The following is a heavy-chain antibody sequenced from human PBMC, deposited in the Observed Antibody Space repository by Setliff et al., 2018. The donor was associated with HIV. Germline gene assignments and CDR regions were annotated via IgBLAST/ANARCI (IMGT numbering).Heavy chain of an antibody. CDR2: IDSNDGNR. CDR1: GYSLSTYA. V-gene: IGHV1-18*01. Sequence: ASVKVSCKASGYSLSTYAISWVRQAPGQGLEWMGWIDSNDGNRNFAQKFRGRVTMTTDISTNTAYMEVRSLSFDDTAVYYCVRLTADRTNYYYYMDVWGKGTTVTVSS. J-gene: IGHJ6*03. D-gene: IGHD2-8*01. CDR3: VRLTADRTNYYYYMDV.